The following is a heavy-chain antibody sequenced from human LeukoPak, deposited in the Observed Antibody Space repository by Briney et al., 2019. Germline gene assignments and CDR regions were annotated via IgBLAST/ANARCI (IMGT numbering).Heavy chain of an antibody. J-gene: IGHJ4*02. D-gene: IGHD4-23*01. Sequence: KTSETLSLTCTVSGGSISSYYWSWIRQPPGKGLEWIGYIYYSGSTNYSPSLKSRVTMSVDTSKNQFSLKLSSVTAADTAVYYCARADFGGNPYFDYWGQGTLVTVSS. CDR3: ARADFGGNPYFDY. CDR2: IYYSGST. V-gene: IGHV4-59*01. CDR1: GGSISSYY.